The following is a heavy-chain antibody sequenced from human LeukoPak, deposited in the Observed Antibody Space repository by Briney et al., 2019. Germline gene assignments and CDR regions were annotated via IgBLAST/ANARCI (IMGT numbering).Heavy chain of an antibody. CDR3: AKDGDYGDFLDY. CDR1: GFTFDDYA. V-gene: IGHV3-9*01. CDR2: ISWNSGSI. D-gene: IGHD4-17*01. Sequence: GRSLRLSCAASGFTFDDYAMHWVRQAPGKGLEWVSGISWNSGSIGYADSVKGRFTISRDNAKNSLYLQMNSLRAEDTALYYCAKDGDYGDFLDYWGQGTLVTVSS. J-gene: IGHJ4*02.